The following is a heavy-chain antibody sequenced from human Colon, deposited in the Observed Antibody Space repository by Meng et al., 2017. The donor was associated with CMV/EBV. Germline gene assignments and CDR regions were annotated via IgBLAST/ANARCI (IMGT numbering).Heavy chain of an antibody. D-gene: IGHD3-22*01. CDR1: GGPFSSYA. CDR2: IIPIFGTA. Sequence: SGGPFSSYAISWVRQAPGQGLEWMGGIIPIFGTANYAQKFQGRVTITTDESTSTAYMELSSLRSEDTAVYYCAREIRSSGYYSVYWGQGTPVTVSS. J-gene: IGHJ4*02. V-gene: IGHV1-69*05. CDR3: AREIRSSGYYSVY.